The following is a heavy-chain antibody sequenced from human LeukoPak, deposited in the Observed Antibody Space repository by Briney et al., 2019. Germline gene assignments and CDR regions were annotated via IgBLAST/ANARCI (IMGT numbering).Heavy chain of an antibody. V-gene: IGHV3-30*04. D-gene: IGHD3-16*01. J-gene: IGHJ4*02. Sequence: GGSLRLSCAASGFTFSSFVMHWVRQAPGKGLEWVALISYDGSSKYYADSVKGRFTISRDDSKNTLYLQMNSLKTEDTAVYYCTTDWGSDWGQGTLVTVSS. CDR2: ISYDGSSK. CDR3: TTDWGSD. CDR1: GFTFSSFV.